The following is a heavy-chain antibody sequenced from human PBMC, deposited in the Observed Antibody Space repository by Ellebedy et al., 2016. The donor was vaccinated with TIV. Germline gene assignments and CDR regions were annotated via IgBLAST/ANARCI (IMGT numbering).Heavy chain of an antibody. Sequence: SETLSLTXTVSGGSISSGSYYWTWIRQHPGKGLEWIGFISYCGRTSYNPSLKSRVIISADTSKNQFSLELSSVTAADTAVYYCARGSAIYYYDSSGGAFDYWGQGTLVTVSS. D-gene: IGHD3-22*01. CDR1: GGSISSGSYY. CDR3: ARGSAIYYYDSSGGAFDY. V-gene: IGHV4-31*03. CDR2: ISYCGRT. J-gene: IGHJ4*02.